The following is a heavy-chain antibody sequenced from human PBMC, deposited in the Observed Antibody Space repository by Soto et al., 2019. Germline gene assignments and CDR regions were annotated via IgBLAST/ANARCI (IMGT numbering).Heavy chain of an antibody. CDR2: IYYSGST. CDR1: GGSISSGGYY. CDR3: ASGRVADSSGYYYDAFDI. J-gene: IGHJ3*02. V-gene: IGHV4-61*08. D-gene: IGHD3-22*01. Sequence: SETLSLTCTVSGGSISSGGYYWTWIRQHPGKGLEWIGYIYYSGSTNYNPSLKSRVTISVDTSKNQFSLKLSSVTAADTAVYYCASGRVADSSGYYYDAFDIWGQGTMVTVSS.